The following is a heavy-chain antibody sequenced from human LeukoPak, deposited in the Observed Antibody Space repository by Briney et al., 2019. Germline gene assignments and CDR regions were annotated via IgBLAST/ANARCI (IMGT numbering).Heavy chain of an antibody. CDR3: ARRPPHGYRGERYYFDY. J-gene: IGHJ4*02. Sequence: SETLSLTCTVSGGSISSGGYYWSWIRQHPGKGLEWIGYIYYSGSTYYNPSLKSRVTISVDTSKNQFSLKLSSVTAADTAVYYCARRPPHGYRGERYYFDYWGQGTLVTVSS. CDR2: IYYSGST. D-gene: IGHD5-18*01. V-gene: IGHV4-31*03. CDR1: GGSISSGGYY.